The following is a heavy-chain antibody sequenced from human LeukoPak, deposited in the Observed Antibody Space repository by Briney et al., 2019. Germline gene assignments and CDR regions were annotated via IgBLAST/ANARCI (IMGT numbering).Heavy chain of an antibody. CDR3: AREGYSSGWSIRDY. D-gene: IGHD6-19*01. J-gene: IGHJ4*02. Sequence: SETLSLTCTVSGGSISSYYWSWIRQPVGKGLEWIGRIYTSGSTNYNPSLKSRVTMSVDTSKNQFSLKLSSVTAADTAVYYCAREGYSSGWSIRDYWGQGTLVTVSS. CDR1: GGSISSYY. CDR2: IYTSGST. V-gene: IGHV4-4*07.